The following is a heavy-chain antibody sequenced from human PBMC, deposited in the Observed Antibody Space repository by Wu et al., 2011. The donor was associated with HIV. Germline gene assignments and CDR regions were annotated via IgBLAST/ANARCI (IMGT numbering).Heavy chain of an antibody. Sequence: QVQLVQSGAAVKKPGSSVKVSCKASGGTFNSYGITWVRQAPGQGLEWMGGIIPIFGTANYAQKFQGRVTITADKSTSTAYMELSSLRSEDTAMYYRARDFGGDGDSWGQGTLVTVSS. CDR1: GGTFNSYG. CDR2: IIPIFGTA. J-gene: IGHJ4*02. D-gene: IGHD2-21*01. V-gene: IGHV1-69*14. CDR3: ARDFGGDGDS.